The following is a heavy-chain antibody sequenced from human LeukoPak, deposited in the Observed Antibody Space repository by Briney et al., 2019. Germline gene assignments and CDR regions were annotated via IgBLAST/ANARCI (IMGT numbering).Heavy chain of an antibody. CDR3: ARHNYGYDY. Sequence: GGSLRLSCAASGFTFRSYWMHWVRQAPGKGLVWVSHIHSDGSSTSYADSVQGRFTISRDNAKNTLYLQMNSLRAEDTAVYYCARHNYGYDYWGQGSLVTVSS. J-gene: IGHJ4*02. CDR2: IHSDGSST. D-gene: IGHD3-10*01. V-gene: IGHV3-74*01. CDR1: GFTFRSYW.